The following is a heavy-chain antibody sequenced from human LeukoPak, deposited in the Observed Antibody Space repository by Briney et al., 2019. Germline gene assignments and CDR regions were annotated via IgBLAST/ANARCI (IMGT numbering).Heavy chain of an antibody. CDR3: VRVGSAYADPLEFDF. CDR1: GYSFNKFG. J-gene: IGHJ4*02. V-gene: IGHV1-18*01. D-gene: IGHD1-1*01. CDR2: ISGHNGNT. Sequence: ASVKVSCKASGYSFNKFGISWVRQAPGRGLEWMGWISGHNGNTDSAQKFQDRVTMSTDNSMSTAYLELRSLRSDDTAVYFCVRVGSAYADPLEFDFWGQGTLVTVSS.